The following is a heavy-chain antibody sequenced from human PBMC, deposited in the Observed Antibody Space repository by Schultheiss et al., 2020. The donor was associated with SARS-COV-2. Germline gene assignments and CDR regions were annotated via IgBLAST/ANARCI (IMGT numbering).Heavy chain of an antibody. CDR1: GESFSGYY. D-gene: IGHD2-2*01. CDR3: ASSWNCSSTSCYPTGGHWFDP. J-gene: IGHJ5*02. V-gene: IGHV4-34*01. Sequence: SETLSLTCAVYGESFSGYYWSWIRQPPGKGLEWIGEINHSGSTNYNPSLKSRVTISVDTSKNQFSLKLSSVTAADTAVYYCASSWNCSSTSCYPTGGHWFDPWGQGTLVTVSS. CDR2: INHSGST.